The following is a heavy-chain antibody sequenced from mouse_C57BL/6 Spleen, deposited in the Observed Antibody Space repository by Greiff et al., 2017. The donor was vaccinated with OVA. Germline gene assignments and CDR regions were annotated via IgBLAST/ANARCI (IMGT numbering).Heavy chain of an antibody. J-gene: IGHJ1*03. D-gene: IGHD2-10*02. CDR1: GYTFTDYY. CDR2: INPNNGGT. CDR3: ARRASGYGNYVWYFDV. Sequence: EVQLQQSGPELVKPGASVKISCKASGYTFTDYYMNWVKQSHGKSLEWIGDINPNNGGTSYNQKFKGKATLTVDKSSSTAYMELRSLTSEDSAVYYCARRASGYGNYVWYFDVWGTGTTVTVSS. V-gene: IGHV1-26*01.